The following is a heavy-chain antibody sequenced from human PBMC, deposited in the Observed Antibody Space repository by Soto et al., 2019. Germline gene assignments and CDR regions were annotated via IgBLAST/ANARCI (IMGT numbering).Heavy chain of an antibody. CDR1: GFTFSSYW. D-gene: IGHD3-16*02. Sequence: GGSLRLSCAASGFTFSSYWMHWVRQAPGKGLVWVSRINSDGSSTSYADSVKGRFTISRDNAKNTLYLQMNSLRAEDTAVYYCARDRPEGIYDYIWGSYRYESGFDYWGQGTLVTVSS. V-gene: IGHV3-74*01. CDR2: INSDGSST. J-gene: IGHJ4*02. CDR3: ARDRPEGIYDYIWGSYRYESGFDY.